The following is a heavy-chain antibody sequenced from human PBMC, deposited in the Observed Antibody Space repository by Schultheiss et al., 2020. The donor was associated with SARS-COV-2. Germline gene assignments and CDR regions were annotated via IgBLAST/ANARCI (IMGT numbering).Heavy chain of an antibody. CDR1: GGSISNYY. J-gene: IGHJ4*02. D-gene: IGHD1-26*01. CDR3: ARAKVGATNFDY. Sequence: SETLSLTCTVSGGSISNYYWSWIRQPPGKGLEWIGYIYYSGSTNYNPSLKSRVTISVDTSKNQFSLKLSSVTAADTAVYYCARAKVGATNFDYWGQGTLVTVSS. V-gene: IGHV4-59*12. CDR2: IYYSGST.